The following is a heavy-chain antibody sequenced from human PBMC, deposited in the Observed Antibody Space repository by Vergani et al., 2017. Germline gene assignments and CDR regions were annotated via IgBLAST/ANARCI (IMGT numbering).Heavy chain of an antibody. V-gene: IGHV3-23*01. CDR1: GFTFSNSA. CDR2: ISGHGDRT. D-gene: IGHD2/OR15-2a*01. J-gene: IGHJ4*02. CDR3: AREERSNTSPVVGD. Sequence: EVHLLESGGGQVEAGGSLRLSCVASGFTFSNSAMSWVRQTSGKGPEWVSAISGHGDRTYYADSVKGRFTISRDNSKNTVYLQMNSLKAEDRATYYCAREERSNTSPVVGDWGQGTLVTV.